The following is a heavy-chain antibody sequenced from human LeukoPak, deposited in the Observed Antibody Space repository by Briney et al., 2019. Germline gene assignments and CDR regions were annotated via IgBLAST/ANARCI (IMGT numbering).Heavy chain of an antibody. CDR3: ARAGVSSGYWSL. CDR1: GGSISSSNW. J-gene: IGHJ4*02. V-gene: IGHV4-4*02. D-gene: IGHD3-22*01. CDR2: IYHSGST. Sequence: SETLSLTCAVSGGSISSSNWWSWVRQPPGKGLEWIGEIYHSGSTNYNPSLKSRVTISVDTSKNQFSLKLTSLTAADTAVYYCARAGVSSGYWSLWGQGTLVTVSS.